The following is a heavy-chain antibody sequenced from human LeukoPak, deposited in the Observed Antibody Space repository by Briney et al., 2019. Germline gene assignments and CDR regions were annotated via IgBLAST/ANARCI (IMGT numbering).Heavy chain of an antibody. D-gene: IGHD5-24*01. J-gene: IGHJ6*03. CDR2: ISSSSSYI. Sequence: GGSLRLSCVVSGSTFSTYSMSWVRQAPGKGLEWVSSISSSSSYIYYADSVKGLFTISRDNAKNSLYLQMNSLRSEDTAVYYCARDGYNPALYYMDVWGKGTTVTVSS. CDR3: ARDGYNPALYYMDV. CDR1: GSTFSTYS. V-gene: IGHV3-21*01.